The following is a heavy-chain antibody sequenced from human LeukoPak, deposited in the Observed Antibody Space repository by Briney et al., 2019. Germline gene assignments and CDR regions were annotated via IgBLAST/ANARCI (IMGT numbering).Heavy chain of an antibody. D-gene: IGHD3-22*01. CDR2: ISYDGGYK. CDR1: GFTFSSYG. J-gene: IGHJ4*02. Sequence: PGGSLRLSCAASGFTFSSYGMHWVRQAPGKGLEWVAFISYDGGYKYSTDSVKGRFTISRDNSKSALYLQMNSLRAEDTAVYYCAKDQTFYYDSRGYYYPDYWGQGSLVTVSS. V-gene: IGHV3-30*18. CDR3: AKDQTFYYDSRGYYYPDY.